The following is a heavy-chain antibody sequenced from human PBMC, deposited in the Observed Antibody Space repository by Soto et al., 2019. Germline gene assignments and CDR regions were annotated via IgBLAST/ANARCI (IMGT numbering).Heavy chain of an antibody. J-gene: IGHJ5*02. V-gene: IGHV3-21*01. CDR1: GFTFRSYS. CDR3: ARDASTPPYYYDSSGYSNWFDP. D-gene: IGHD3-22*01. Sequence: RRLSCEASGFTFRSYSMNWVRQAPGKGLEWVSSISSSSRYIYYADSVKGRFTISRDNAKNSLYLQMNSLRAEDTAVYYCARDASTPPYYYDSSGYSNWFDPWGQGTLVTVSS. CDR2: ISSSSRYI.